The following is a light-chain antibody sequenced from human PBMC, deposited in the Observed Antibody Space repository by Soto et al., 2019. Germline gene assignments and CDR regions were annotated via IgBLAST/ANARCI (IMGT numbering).Light chain of an antibody. Sequence: AIQLTQSPSSLSASVGDRVTITCRASQDIRGALAWYQQKPGKPPKLLIFDVSSLQSGVPSRFSGSGSGTDFTLTISSLQPEDFATYYCRQFNTYPITFGQGTRLEIK. CDR1: QDIRGA. CDR2: DVS. V-gene: IGKV1-13*02. J-gene: IGKJ5*01. CDR3: RQFNTYPIT.